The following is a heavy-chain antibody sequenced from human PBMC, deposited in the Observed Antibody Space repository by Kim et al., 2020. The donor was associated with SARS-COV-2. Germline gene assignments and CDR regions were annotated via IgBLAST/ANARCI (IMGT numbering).Heavy chain of an antibody. D-gene: IGHD5-18*01. J-gene: IGHJ4*02. CDR2: INTNTGNP. Sequence: ASVKVSCKASGYTFTSYAMNWVRQAPGQGLEWMGWINTNTGNPTYAQGFTGRFVFSLDTSVSTAYLQISSLKAEDTAVYYCARDDQKEGTAMVNSFDYWGQGTLVTVSS. V-gene: IGHV7-4-1*02. CDR3: ARDDQKEGTAMVNSFDY. CDR1: GYTFTSYA.